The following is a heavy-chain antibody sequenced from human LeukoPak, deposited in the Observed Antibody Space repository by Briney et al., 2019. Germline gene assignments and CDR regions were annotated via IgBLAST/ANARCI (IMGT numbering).Heavy chain of an antibody. V-gene: IGHV3-21*04. CDR3: ARGEGDLYSGYFNWFDP. D-gene: IGHD5-12*01. CDR2: ISSSSSYI. CDR1: GFTFSSYS. J-gene: IGHJ5*02. Sequence: PGGSLRLSCAASGFTFSSYSMNWVRQAPGKGLEWVSSISSSSSYIYYTDSVKGRFTISRDNSKNTLYLQMNSLRTEDTAVYYCARGEGDLYSGYFNWFDPWGQGTLVTVSS.